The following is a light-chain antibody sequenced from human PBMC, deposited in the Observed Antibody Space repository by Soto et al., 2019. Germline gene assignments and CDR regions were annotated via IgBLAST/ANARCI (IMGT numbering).Light chain of an antibody. J-gene: IGKJ4*01. Sequence: VIWMTQSPSLLSASTGDRVTISCRMSQCISSYLAWYQQKPGKAPELLIYAASTLQSGVPSRFSGSGSGTDFTLTISCLQSEDFATYYCQQYYSFPPTFGGGTKVEIK. CDR2: AAS. CDR1: QCISSY. CDR3: QQYYSFPPT. V-gene: IGKV1D-8*03.